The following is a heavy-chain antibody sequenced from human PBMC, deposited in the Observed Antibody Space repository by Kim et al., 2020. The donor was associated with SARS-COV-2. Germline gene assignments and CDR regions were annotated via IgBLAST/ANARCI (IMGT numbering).Heavy chain of an antibody. CDR2: IYYSGST. V-gene: IGHV4-39*01. J-gene: IGHJ2*01. Sequence: SETLSLTCTVSGGSISSSSYYWGWIRQPPGKGLEWIGSIYYSGSTYYNPSLKSRVTISVDTSKNQFSLKLSSVTAADTAVYYCARHPSITMIVIAWYFDLWGRGTLGTVSS. CDR3: ARHPSITMIVIAWYFDL. D-gene: IGHD3-22*01. CDR1: GGSISSSSYY.